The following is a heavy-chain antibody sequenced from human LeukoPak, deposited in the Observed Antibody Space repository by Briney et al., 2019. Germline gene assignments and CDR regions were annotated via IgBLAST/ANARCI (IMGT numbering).Heavy chain of an antibody. D-gene: IGHD6-13*01. CDR1: GGSISSSSYY. CDR2: IYYSGST. CDR3: ARHFSSSWAKVLNWFDP. J-gene: IGHJ5*02. Sequence: SETLSLICTVSGGSISSSSYYWGWIRQPPGKGLEWIGSIYYSGSTYYNPSLKSRVTISVDTSKNQFSLKLSSVTAADTAVYYCARHFSSSWAKVLNWFDPWGQGTLVTVSS. V-gene: IGHV4-39*01.